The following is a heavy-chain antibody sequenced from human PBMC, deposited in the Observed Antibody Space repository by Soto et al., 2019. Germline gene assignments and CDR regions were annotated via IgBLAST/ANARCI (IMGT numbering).Heavy chain of an antibody. Sequence: PSETLSLTCAVSGDSISSVNWWSWVRQSPGQGLEWIGDIYHTGITNYNPSLQSRVTISVDKSKNEFSLNLTAVTAADTAVYYCAKDLYGQPPSGWFDPWGQGTVVTVSS. CDR1: GDSISSVNW. J-gene: IGHJ5*02. CDR3: AKDLYGQPPSGWFDP. CDR2: IYHTGIT. V-gene: IGHV4-4*02. D-gene: IGHD1-26*01.